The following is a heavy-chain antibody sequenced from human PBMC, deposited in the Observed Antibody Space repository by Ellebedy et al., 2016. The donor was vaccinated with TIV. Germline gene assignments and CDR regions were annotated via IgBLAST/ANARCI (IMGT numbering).Heavy chain of an antibody. D-gene: IGHD1-7*01. J-gene: IGHJ5*02. CDR1: GDSISSTNYF. CDR2: LNYGGES. Sequence: MPSETLSLTCSLSGDSISSTNYFWGWIHQSPGRGLEWIGRLNYGGESCFDPSLKSRVTISVHTSKNQFPLKLTSVTAADTAMYHCARHTIRQNYFDPWGQGTLVTVSS. V-gene: IGHV4-39*01. CDR3: ARHTIRQNYFDP.